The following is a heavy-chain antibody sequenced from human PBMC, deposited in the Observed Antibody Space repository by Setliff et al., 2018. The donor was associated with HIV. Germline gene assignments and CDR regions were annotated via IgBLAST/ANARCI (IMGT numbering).Heavy chain of an antibody. CDR2: VYPGDSDT. CDR1: GYSFTSHW. CDR3: ARLLNGYNSYDYYYMDV. D-gene: IGHD5-12*01. J-gene: IGHJ6*03. Sequence: PGESLKISCRYYGYSFTSHWIGWVRQMPGKGLEWMGIVYPGDSDTIYSPAFQGQVTISADKSISTAYLQWSSLKASDSAMYYCARLLNGYNSYDYYYMDVWGKGTTVTVSS. V-gene: IGHV5-51*01.